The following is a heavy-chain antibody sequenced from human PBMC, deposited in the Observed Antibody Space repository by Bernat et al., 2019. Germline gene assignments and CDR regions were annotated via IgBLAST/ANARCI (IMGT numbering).Heavy chain of an antibody. J-gene: IGHJ3*02. Sequence: EVQLLESGGGLVQPGGSLRLSCAASGFTFSVYDMSWVRQAPGQGLEWVSAISGSGADTYYADSIEGRFFISRDNSRNTLYLKLNSLRAEDTAVYYCAKDLVYSTRSASSFDIWGQGTMVTVSS. CDR2: ISGSGADT. CDR3: AKDLVYSTRSASSFDI. CDR1: GFTFSVYD. D-gene: IGHD6-13*01. V-gene: IGHV3-23*01.